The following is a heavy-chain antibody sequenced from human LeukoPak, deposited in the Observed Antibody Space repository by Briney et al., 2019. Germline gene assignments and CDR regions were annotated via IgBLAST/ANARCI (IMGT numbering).Heavy chain of an antibody. CDR1: GFTFSSYE. V-gene: IGHV3-48*03. CDR2: ISSSGSTI. CDR3: ARGPGGAFDF. D-gene: IGHD1-1*01. J-gene: IGHJ3*01. Sequence: GGSLRLSCAASGFTFSSYEMNWVRQAPGKGLEWVSYISSSGSTIYYADSVKGRFTISRDNAKNSLYLQINTLRAEDTAVYYCARGPGGAFDFWGQGAMVTVSS.